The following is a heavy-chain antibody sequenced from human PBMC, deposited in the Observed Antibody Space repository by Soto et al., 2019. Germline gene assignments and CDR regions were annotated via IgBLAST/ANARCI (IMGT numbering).Heavy chain of an antibody. V-gene: IGHV1-69*01. CDR3: ARIKSIPARDYYYGMDV. CDR1: GGTFSSYA. D-gene: IGHD6-6*01. Sequence: QVQLVQSGAEVKKPGSSVKVSCKASGGTFSSYAISWVRQAPGEGVEWMGGIIPIVGTAKHAQKFQGRATITEDESTSTAYMELSSRRPEDTAVYYCARIKSIPARDYYYGMDVWGQGTTVTVSS. CDR2: IIPIVGTA. J-gene: IGHJ6*02.